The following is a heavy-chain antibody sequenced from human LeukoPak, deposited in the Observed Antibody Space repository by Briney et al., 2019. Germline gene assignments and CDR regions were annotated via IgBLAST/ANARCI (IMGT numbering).Heavy chain of an antibody. CDR3: AKVLNIVVVPTATKPFDY. D-gene: IGHD2-2*01. V-gene: IGHV3-23*01. J-gene: IGHJ4*02. Sequence: TGGSLRLSCAASGFTFTTYAMSWVRQAPGRGLEWISAISGSSGIIYYADSAKGRFTISRDNSKNTLYLQMNSLRAEDTAVYYCAKVLNIVVVPTATKPFDYWGQGTLVTVSS. CDR2: ISGSSGII. CDR1: GFTFTTYA.